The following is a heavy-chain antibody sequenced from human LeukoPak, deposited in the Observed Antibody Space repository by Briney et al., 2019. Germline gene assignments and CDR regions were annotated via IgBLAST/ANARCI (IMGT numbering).Heavy chain of an antibody. J-gene: IGHJ6*04. D-gene: IGHD3-9*01. CDR1: GGTFSSYA. V-gene: IGHV1-69*13. CDR2: IIPIFGTA. CDR3: ARGVDDILTGYYGGGMDV. Sequence: SVKVSCKASGGTFSSYAISWVRQAPGQGLEWMGGIIPIFGTANCAQKFQGRVTITADESTSTAYMELSSLRSEDTAVYYCARGVDDILTGYYGGGMDVWGKGTTVTVSS.